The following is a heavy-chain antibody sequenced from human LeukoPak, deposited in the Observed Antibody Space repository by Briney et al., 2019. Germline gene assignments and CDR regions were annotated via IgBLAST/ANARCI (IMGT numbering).Heavy chain of an antibody. V-gene: IGHV1-69*04. CDR1: GGTFSSYA. J-gene: IGHJ4*02. Sequence: ASVKVSCKASGGTFSSYAISWVRQAPGQGLEWMGRIIPILGIANYAQKFQGRVTITADKSTSTAYMELSSLRSEDTAVYYCARLAYYDSSRFWGQGALVTVSS. CDR2: IIPILGIA. D-gene: IGHD3-22*01. CDR3: ARLAYYDSSRF.